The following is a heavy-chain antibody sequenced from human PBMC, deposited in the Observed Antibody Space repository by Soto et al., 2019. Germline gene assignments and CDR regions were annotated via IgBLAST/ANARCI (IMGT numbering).Heavy chain of an antibody. D-gene: IGHD1-26*01. CDR2: IIPIFGTA. CDR3: ARAWELLRWFDP. CDR1: GGTFSSYA. Sequence: GASVKVSCKASGGTFSSYAISWVRQAPGQGLEWMGGIIPIFGTANYAQKFQGRVTITADESTSTAYMELSSLRSEDTAVYYCARAWELLRWFDPWGQGTLVTVSS. J-gene: IGHJ5*02. V-gene: IGHV1-69*13.